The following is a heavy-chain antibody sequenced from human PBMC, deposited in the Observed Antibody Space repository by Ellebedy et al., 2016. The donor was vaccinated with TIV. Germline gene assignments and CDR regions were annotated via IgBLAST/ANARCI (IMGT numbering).Heavy chain of an antibody. CDR1: GGPFSGYY. D-gene: IGHD2-15*01. CDR2: INHSGST. J-gene: IGHJ5*02. Sequence: SETLSLXXAVYGGPFSGYYWSWIRQPPGKGLEWIGEINHSGSTNYNPSLKSRVTISVDTSKNQFSLKLSSVTAADTAVYYCARLGSDIVVVVAASKWFDPWGQGTLVTVSS. V-gene: IGHV4-34*01. CDR3: ARLGSDIVVVVAASKWFDP.